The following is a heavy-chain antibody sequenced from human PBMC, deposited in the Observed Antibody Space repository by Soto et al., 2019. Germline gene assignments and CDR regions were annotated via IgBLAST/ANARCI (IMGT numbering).Heavy chain of an antibody. CDR2: INHSGST. CDR3: AREGRYYASGRFWWFDP. J-gene: IGHJ5*02. Sequence: QVQLQQWGAGLLKPSETLSLTCAVYGGSFSGYYWSWIRQPPGKGLEWIGEINHSGSTNYNPSLKSRVTISVDTSKNQFSLKLSSVTAADTAVYYCAREGRYYASGRFWWFDPWGQGTLVTVSS. V-gene: IGHV4-34*01. CDR1: GGSFSGYY. D-gene: IGHD3-10*01.